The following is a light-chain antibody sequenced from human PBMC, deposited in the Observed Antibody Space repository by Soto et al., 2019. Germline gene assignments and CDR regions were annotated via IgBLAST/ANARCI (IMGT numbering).Light chain of an antibody. CDR2: GAS. CDR3: QQYGSSYPWT. Sequence: EIVLTQSPGTLSLSPGERAALSCRGSQSVSSSYLAWYQQKPGQAPRLLIYGASSRATGIPDRFSGSGSGTDFTLTISGLEPEDFAVYYCQQYGSSYPWTFGQGTKVDI. V-gene: IGKV3-20*01. J-gene: IGKJ1*01. CDR1: QSVSSSY.